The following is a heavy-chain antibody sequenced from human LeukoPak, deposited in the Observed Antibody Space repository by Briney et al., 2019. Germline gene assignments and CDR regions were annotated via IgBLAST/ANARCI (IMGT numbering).Heavy chain of an antibody. Sequence: PSETLSLTCTVPGGSMTTYYWSWIRQPAGKGLEWIGRIYTSGSTNYNPSLKSRVTLSADTSENQVSLELRSVTAADTAVYYCAIYSTGYSYFDFWGQGTLVTVSS. CDR2: IYTSGST. CDR1: GGSMTTYY. V-gene: IGHV4-4*07. D-gene: IGHD3-22*01. J-gene: IGHJ4*02. CDR3: AIYSTGYSYFDF.